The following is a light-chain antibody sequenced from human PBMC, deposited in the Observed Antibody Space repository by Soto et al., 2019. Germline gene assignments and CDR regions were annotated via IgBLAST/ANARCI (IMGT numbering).Light chain of an antibody. CDR3: LQYGGSPWT. V-gene: IGKV3-20*01. CDR2: TTS. Sequence: EIVLTQSPGSLSLSPGERATLSCRASQVVTSNYLAWYQQKPGQAPRLLIYTTSSRATGVPERFSGSGSGTDFTLTISRLEPEDSAVYYCLQYGGSPWTFGQGTKVEIK. J-gene: IGKJ1*01. CDR1: QVVTSNY.